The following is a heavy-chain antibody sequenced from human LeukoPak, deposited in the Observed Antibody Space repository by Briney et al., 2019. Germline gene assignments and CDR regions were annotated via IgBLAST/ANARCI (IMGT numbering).Heavy chain of an antibody. CDR2: ISYDGTNK. J-gene: IGHJ4*02. D-gene: IGHD6-13*01. CDR1: GFAFSNYG. V-gene: IGHV3-33*05. Sequence: GGSLRLSCVASGFAFSNYGMHWVCQAPGKGLEWVAVISYDGTNKYYADSVKGRFTISRDNSKNTLYLQMNSLRAEDTAVYYCASLVRQSSSWYEDYWGQGTLVTVSS. CDR3: ASLVRQSSSWYEDY.